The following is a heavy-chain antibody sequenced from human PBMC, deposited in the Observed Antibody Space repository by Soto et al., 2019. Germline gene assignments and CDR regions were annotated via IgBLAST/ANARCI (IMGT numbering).Heavy chain of an antibody. J-gene: IGHJ4*02. CDR3: ARQRTSVVTQAYFDD. CDR1: GGSINSRSYY. V-gene: IGHV4-39*01. D-gene: IGHD2-21*02. CDR2: IYYSGST. Sequence: XTLSLTCTVSGGSINSRSYYWGWIRQSPGKGLEWIWSIYYSGSTYYNPSLKRRVAMSVDTSKNQFSLKLRSVSAADTAVYYCARQRTSVVTQAYFDDWGQGRLGTVS.